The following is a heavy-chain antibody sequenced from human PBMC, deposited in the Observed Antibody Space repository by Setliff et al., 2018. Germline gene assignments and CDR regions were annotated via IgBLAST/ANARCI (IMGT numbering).Heavy chain of an antibody. CDR2: VYYSGNT. CDR3: ARYDSSGYSENYYFDY. Sequence: KSSETLSLTCTVSGGSISTTDYYWGWIRQPPGKGLEWIGCVYYSGNTYYSPSLKGRVTMFVDTSKNQFSLMLYSVTAADTAIYYCARYDSSGYSENYYFDYWGQGTLVTVSS. J-gene: IGHJ4*02. CDR1: GGSISTTDYY. D-gene: IGHD3-22*01. V-gene: IGHV4-39*07.